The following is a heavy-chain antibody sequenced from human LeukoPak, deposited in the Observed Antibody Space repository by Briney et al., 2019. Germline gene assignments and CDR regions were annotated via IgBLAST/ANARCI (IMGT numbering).Heavy chain of an antibody. CDR1: GFTFSTYG. D-gene: IGHD2-2*01. Sequence: GGSLRLSCAASGFTFSTYGIHWVRQPPGKGLEWVAVISSDGNTKQYADSVQGRFFISRDTPMNTVHLQLNNLRPEDTAVFYCAKAMSKGRTLTPYFDYWGQGALVTVSS. J-gene: IGHJ4*02. CDR3: AKAMSKGRTLTPYFDY. CDR2: ISSDGNTK. V-gene: IGHV3-30*18.